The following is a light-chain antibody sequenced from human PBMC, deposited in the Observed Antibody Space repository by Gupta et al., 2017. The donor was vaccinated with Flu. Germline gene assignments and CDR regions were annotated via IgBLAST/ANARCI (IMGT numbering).Light chain of an antibody. CDR3: QQDNKWPPLT. CDR2: GAA. CDR1: KSSSNN. V-gene: IGKV3-15*01. J-gene: IGKJ4*01. Sequence: GRAPIFCRPSKSSSNNLAWYQQKPAQAPTLLIYGAATSSTGIPPRVTGSGSVTEFTLTISSLQSEDFALYYCQQDNKWPPLTFGGGTKVEIK.